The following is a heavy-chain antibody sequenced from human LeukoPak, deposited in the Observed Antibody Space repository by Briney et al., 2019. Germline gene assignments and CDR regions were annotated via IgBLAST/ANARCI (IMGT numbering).Heavy chain of an antibody. J-gene: IGHJ6*03. V-gene: IGHV4-59*12. CDR3: ARESSNSGYYYMDV. Sequence: SGTLSLTCTVSGGSISDYYWNWIRQPPGKGLEWMGYIYYTGSTNYNPSLKSRVTISVDTSKNQFSLKLSSVTAADTAVYYCARESSNSGYYYMDVWGKGTTVTVSS. CDR1: GGSISDYY. CDR2: IYYTGST.